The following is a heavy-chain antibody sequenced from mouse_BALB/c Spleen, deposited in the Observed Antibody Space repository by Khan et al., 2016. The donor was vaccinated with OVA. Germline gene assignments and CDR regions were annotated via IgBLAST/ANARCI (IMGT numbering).Heavy chain of an antibody. CDR3: ARLEDI. CDR1: GFSLTSYG. J-gene: IGHJ2*01. V-gene: IGHV2-9*02. CDR2: IWAGGST. D-gene: IGHD1-3*01. Sequence: VELVESGPGLVAPSQSLSITCTVSGFSLTSYGVHWVRQPPGKGLEWRGVIWAGGSTNYNSALMSRLSISKDNSKSQVFLKMNSRQTDDTAMYYCARLEDIWGQGTTLTVSS.